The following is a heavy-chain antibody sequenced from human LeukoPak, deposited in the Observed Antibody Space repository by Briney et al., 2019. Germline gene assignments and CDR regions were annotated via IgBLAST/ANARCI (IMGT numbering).Heavy chain of an antibody. CDR3: ARDRGADYGDFDY. V-gene: IGHV3-48*01. Sequence: GGSLRLSCTASRSTFSVYGLNWVRRSPGRGLEWVSYISTGGSSIYYADSVRGRFTSSRDNAKSSLYLQMNSLRGDDTGVYYCARDRGADYGDFDYWGQGTLVAVSS. D-gene: IGHD3-10*01. J-gene: IGHJ4*02. CDR2: ISTGGSSI. CDR1: RSTFSVYG.